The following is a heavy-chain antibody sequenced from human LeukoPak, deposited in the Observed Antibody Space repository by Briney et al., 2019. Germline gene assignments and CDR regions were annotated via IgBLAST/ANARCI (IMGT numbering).Heavy chain of an antibody. CDR2: VNPSGDST. CDR1: GYTFSNYN. Sequence: ASVKVSCKASGYTFSNYNIHWLRQAPGQGLEWMGIVNPSGDSTNYAQNFLGRVTMTGDTSTSTVYMELSSLRSEDTAVYYCARVRDGYNDAYDIWGQGTMVTVTS. D-gene: IGHD5-24*01. CDR3: ARVRDGYNDAYDI. J-gene: IGHJ3*02. V-gene: IGHV1-46*01.